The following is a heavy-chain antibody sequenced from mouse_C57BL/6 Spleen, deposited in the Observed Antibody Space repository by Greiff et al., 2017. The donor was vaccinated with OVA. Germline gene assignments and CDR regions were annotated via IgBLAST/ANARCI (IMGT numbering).Heavy chain of an antibody. CDR3: TRDFPYDYDGNYAMDY. D-gene: IGHD2-4*01. J-gene: IGHJ4*01. Sequence: EVQRVESGEGLVKPGGSLKLSCAASGFTFSSYAMSWVRQTPEKRLEWVAYISSGGDYIYYADTVKGRFTISRDNARNTLYLQMSSLKSEDTALYYCTRDFPYDYDGNYAMDYGGQGTSVTVSS. V-gene: IGHV5-9-1*02. CDR2: ISSGGDYI. CDR1: GFTFSSYA.